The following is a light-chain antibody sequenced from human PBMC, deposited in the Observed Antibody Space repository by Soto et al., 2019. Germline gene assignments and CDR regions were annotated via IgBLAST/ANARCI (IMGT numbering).Light chain of an antibody. CDR2: EVS. Sequence: QSALTQPPSVSGSPGQSVAISCTGTSSDVGSYNRVSWYQQPPGTAPKVMIYEVSNRPSGVPDRFSGSKSGNTASLTISGLQADDDADYYCRSYTSSSTYVFGTGIKVTVL. V-gene: IGLV2-18*02. CDR3: RSYTSSSTYV. CDR1: SSDVGSYNR. J-gene: IGLJ1*01.